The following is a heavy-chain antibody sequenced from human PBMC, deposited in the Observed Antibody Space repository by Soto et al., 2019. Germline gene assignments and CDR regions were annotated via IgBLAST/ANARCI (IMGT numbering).Heavy chain of an antibody. J-gene: IGHJ4*02. D-gene: IGHD5-12*01. CDR3: AKSPGGEMATD. Sequence: QVQLVQSGGEVKKPGASVTVSCKASGYTFINYHITWVRQAPGQGLEWMEWINTYNGMTDYALKFKGRVTMTGDTSTSTASMELRTLGSDETALYFCAKSPGGEMATDWGQGTLVTVSS. CDR1: GYTFINYH. V-gene: IGHV1-18*01. CDR2: INTYNGMT.